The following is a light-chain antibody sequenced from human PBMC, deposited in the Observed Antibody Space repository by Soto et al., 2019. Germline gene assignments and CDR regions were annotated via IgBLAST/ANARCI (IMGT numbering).Light chain of an antibody. CDR3: SAWDDSLSGAV. Sequence: QSVLTQSNSASGTPGQRVTISCSGSSSNIGSHTLNCYQQLPGSAPSLLIYSDNHRPSGVPDRFSGSTSGTSASLAISGLAAEDEAEDYCSAWDDSLSGAVFGGGTKLTVL. CDR1: SSNIGSHT. V-gene: IGLV1-44*01. J-gene: IGLJ2*01. CDR2: SDN.